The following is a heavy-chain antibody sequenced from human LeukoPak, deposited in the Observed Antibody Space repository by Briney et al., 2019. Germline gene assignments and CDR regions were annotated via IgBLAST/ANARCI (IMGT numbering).Heavy chain of an antibody. CDR1: GFTFGDYA. V-gene: IGHV3-49*04. CDR2: FRSKAYGGTM. D-gene: IGHD5-12*01. Sequence: GGSLRLSCTASGFTFGDYAMSWVRQAPGKGLEWVGFFRSKAYGGTMEYAASVKGRFTISRDDSKNIAYLQLSSLKTEDTGVYYCARDHNSDYDLFDYWGQGTLVTVS. CDR3: ARDHNSDYDLFDY. J-gene: IGHJ4*02.